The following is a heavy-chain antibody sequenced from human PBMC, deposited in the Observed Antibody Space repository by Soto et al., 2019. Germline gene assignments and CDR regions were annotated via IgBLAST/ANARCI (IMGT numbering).Heavy chain of an antibody. D-gene: IGHD3-10*01. V-gene: IGHV1-18*01. CDR2: ISPHKGDT. CDR1: GYTFSSIG. J-gene: IGHJ4*02. Sequence: ASVKVSCKTSGYTFSSIGISWVRQAPGQGLEWMGRISPHKGDTYYAQRLQGRVTMTTDTSTSTAYKGLRSLRSDDSAVYFCARDLDGSGSYFTNYWGQGTLVTVSS. CDR3: ARDLDGSGSYFTNY.